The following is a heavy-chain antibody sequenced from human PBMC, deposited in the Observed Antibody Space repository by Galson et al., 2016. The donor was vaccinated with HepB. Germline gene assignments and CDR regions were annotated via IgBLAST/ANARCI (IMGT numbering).Heavy chain of an antibody. CDR1: RFTFSSYA. J-gene: IGHJ6*02. CDR3: ARDRYNWNYHYYYYGMDV. V-gene: IGHV3-30*04. CDR2: ISFDGSNK. D-gene: IGHD1-7*01. Sequence: LRLSCAASRFTFSSYAMHWVRQAPGKGLEWVAVISFDGSNKYYADSVKGRFTISRDNSKNTLYLQMNSLRAEDTAVYYCARDRYNWNYHYYYYGMDVWGQGTTVTVSS.